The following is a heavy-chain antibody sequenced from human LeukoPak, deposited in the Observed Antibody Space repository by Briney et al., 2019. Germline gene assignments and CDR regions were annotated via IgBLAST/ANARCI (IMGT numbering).Heavy chain of an antibody. D-gene: IGHD2-21*01. CDR3: ATTEMIGARFDP. CDR1: GFTFSSYW. Sequence: GGSLRLSCAASGFTFSSYWMHWVRQAPGKGLVWVSRINSDGSSTSYADSVRGRFTISRDNAKNTLYLQMNSLRDEDTAAYYCATTEMIGARFDPWGQGTLVTVSS. CDR2: INSDGSST. J-gene: IGHJ5*02. V-gene: IGHV3-74*01.